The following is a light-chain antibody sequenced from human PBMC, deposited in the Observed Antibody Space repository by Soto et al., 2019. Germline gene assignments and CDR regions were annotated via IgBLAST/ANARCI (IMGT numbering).Light chain of an antibody. CDR1: QSVGSSY. CDR3: QQYDSSPCT. Sequence: DIVLTQSPGTLSLSPGERATLSCRASQSVGSSYLAWYQPKPGQAPRLLIYDASSRATGIPDRFSGGASGTDFTLTISRLEPEDFAVYYCQQYDSSPCTFGQGTKVEIK. J-gene: IGKJ1*01. V-gene: IGKV3-20*01. CDR2: DAS.